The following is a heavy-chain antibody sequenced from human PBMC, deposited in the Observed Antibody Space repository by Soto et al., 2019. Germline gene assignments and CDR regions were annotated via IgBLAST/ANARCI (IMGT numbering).Heavy chain of an antibody. CDR1: GFTFSNYA. Sequence: GGSLRLSCAASGFTFSNYAMSWVRQAPGKGLEWVSGLSDGGGSTFYADSVKGRFTISRDNAKNTLYLQMSSLRAEDTAVYYCAKEATNSPYKWFDPWGQGTLVTVSS. CDR2: LSDGGGST. CDR3: AKEATNSPYKWFDP. J-gene: IGHJ5*02. D-gene: IGHD2-8*01. V-gene: IGHV3-23*01.